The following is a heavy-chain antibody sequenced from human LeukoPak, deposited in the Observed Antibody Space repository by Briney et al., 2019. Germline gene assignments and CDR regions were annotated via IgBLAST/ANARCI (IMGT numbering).Heavy chain of an antibody. J-gene: IGHJ4*02. CDR3: ARERGWELPSSFDS. CDR2: IKPDGGDK. CDR1: GFTFNNYW. Sequence: GGSLRLCCAASGFTFNNYWMSWVRQAPGKGLEWVANIKPDGGDKYYVGSVKGRFTISRDSDKNSMCLQMNSLRAEDTAVYYCARERGWELPSSFDSWGRGTLVTVSS. V-gene: IGHV3-7*01. D-gene: IGHD1-26*01.